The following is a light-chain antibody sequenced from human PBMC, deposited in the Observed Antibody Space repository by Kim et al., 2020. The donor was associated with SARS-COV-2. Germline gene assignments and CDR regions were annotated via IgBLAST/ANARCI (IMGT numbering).Light chain of an antibody. CDR3: QQRNNWPRGYT. J-gene: IGKJ2*01. V-gene: IGKV3-11*01. Sequence: EVVLTQSPATLSLSPGERATLSCRASQSISTYLAWYQHKPGQAPRLLMYDASNRATDIPARFSGSGSGTDFTLTISSLEPEDSAVYYCQQRNNWPRGYTFGQGTKLEIK. CDR1: QSISTY. CDR2: DAS.